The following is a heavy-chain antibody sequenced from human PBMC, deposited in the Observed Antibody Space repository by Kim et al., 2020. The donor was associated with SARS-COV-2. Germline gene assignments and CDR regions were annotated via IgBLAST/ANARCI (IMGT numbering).Heavy chain of an antibody. CDR1: GGSFSGYY. CDR2: INHSGST. CDR3: ARARSITIFGVAIELYGM. V-gene: IGHV4-34*01. J-gene: IGHJ6*01. D-gene: IGHD3-3*01. Sequence: SETLSLTCAVYGGSFSGYYWSWIRPPPGKVLEWIGEINHSGSTNYNPPLNSRVTISVDTSKNQFSLKLRSVTAADTAVYYCARARSITIFGVAIELYGM.